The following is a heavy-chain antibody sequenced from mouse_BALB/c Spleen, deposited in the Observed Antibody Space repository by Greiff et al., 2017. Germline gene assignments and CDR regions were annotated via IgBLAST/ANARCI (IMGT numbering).Heavy chain of an antibody. V-gene: IGHV5-17*02. Sequence: EVHLVESGGGLVQPGGSRKLSCAASGFTFSSFGMHWVRQAPEKGLEWVAYISSGSSTIYYADTVKGRFTISRDNPKNTLFLQMTSLRSENTAMYYCARYGNYGYWYFDVWGAGTTVTVSS. CDR3: ARYGNYGYWYFDV. CDR1: GFTFSSFG. J-gene: IGHJ1*01. CDR2: ISSGSSTI. D-gene: IGHD2-1*01.